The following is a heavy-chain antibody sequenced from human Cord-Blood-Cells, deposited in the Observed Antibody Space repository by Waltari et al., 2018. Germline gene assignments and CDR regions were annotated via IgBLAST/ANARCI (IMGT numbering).Heavy chain of an antibody. CDR3: ARSFYCSGGSCYDAFDI. CDR1: GYTFTGSY. J-gene: IGHJ3*02. Sequence: QVQLVQSGAEVKKPAASVKVSCKASGYTFTGSYMHWVRQAPGQGLEWMGWINPNSGGTNYAQKFQGRVTMTRDTSISTAYMELSRLRSDDTAVYYCARSFYCSGGSCYDAFDIWGQGTMVTVSS. CDR2: INPNSGGT. V-gene: IGHV1-2*02. D-gene: IGHD2-15*01.